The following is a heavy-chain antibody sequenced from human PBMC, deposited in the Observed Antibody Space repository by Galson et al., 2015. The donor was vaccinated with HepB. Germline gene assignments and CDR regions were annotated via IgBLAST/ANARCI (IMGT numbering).Heavy chain of an antibody. D-gene: IGHD3-16*02. CDR1: GASVSSGSYY. CDR3: ARGYRGFDY. J-gene: IGHJ4*02. V-gene: IGHV4-61*01. CDR2: IYYSGST. Sequence: ETLSLTCTVSGASVSSGSYYWNWIRQPPGKGLEWIGYIYYSGSTKDNPSLKSRVTISVDTSKNQLFLKLSSVTAADTAVYYCARGYRGFDYWGQGTLVTVSS.